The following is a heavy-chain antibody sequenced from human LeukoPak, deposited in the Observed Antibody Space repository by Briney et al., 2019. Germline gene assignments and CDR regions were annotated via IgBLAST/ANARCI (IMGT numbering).Heavy chain of an antibody. CDR2: ISGSGGST. CDR3: AKDQRVGGYSYGHKPLDY. V-gene: IGHV3-23*01. Sequence: GGSLRLSRAASGFTSSSYAMSWVRQAPGKGLEWVSAISGSGGSTYYADSVKGRFTISRDNSKNTLYLQMNSLRAEDTAVYYCAKDQRVGGYSYGHKPLDYWGQGTLVTVSS. D-gene: IGHD5-18*01. CDR1: GFTSSSYA. J-gene: IGHJ4*02.